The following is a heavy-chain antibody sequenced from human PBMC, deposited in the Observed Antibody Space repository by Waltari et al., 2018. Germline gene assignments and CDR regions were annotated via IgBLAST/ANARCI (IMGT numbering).Heavy chain of an antibody. J-gene: IGHJ4*02. CDR3: ARSIVVVIANRFYFDY. D-gene: IGHD2-21*01. CDR1: GYSISSGYY. CDR2: IYHSGST. Sequence: QVQLQESGPGLVKPSETLSLTCAVSGYSISSGYYWGWIRQPPGKGLEWIGSIYHSGSTYYNPSLKSRVTISLDTSKNQFSLKLSSVTAADTAVYYCARSIVVVIANRFYFDYWGQGTLVTVSS. V-gene: IGHV4-38-2*01.